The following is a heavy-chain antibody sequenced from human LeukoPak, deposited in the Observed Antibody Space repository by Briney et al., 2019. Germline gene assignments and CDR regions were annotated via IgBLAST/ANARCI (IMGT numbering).Heavy chain of an antibody. CDR1: GYSFANYW. Sequence: GESLKISCKGSGYSFANYWIGWVRQMPGKGLEWMGIIYPADSDTKYSPSFQGQVTISADKSISTAYLQWSSLKASDTAMYYCARSWGYSSSCFDYWGQGTLVTVSS. CDR3: ARSWGYSSSCFDY. CDR2: IYPADSDT. D-gene: IGHD6-6*01. J-gene: IGHJ4*02. V-gene: IGHV5-51*01.